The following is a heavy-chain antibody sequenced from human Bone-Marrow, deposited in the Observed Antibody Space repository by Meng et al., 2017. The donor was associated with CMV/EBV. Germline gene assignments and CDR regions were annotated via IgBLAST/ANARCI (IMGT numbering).Heavy chain of an antibody. CDR3: ATDTARARGY. Sequence: GRTLRLSCEVSGFTFSSYWFSWVRQAPEKGLEWVANINPDGSEKYYLDSVKGRFTIFRDNAKNSLYLQVNSLRVEDTAVYYCATDTARARGYWGRGTLVTVSS. CDR1: GFTFSSYW. V-gene: IGHV3-7*04. J-gene: IGHJ4*02. CDR2: INPDGSEK. D-gene: IGHD3-10*01.